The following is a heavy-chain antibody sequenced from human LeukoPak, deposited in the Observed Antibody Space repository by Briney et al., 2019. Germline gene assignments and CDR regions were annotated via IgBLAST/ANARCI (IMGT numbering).Heavy chain of an antibody. D-gene: IGHD3-10*01. CDR3: ARGFGSSDY. V-gene: IGHV4-39*01. Sequence: SETLSLICTVSGGSISSSNYYWGWIRQPPGKGLEWIGSIYYSGSTYYNPSLKSRVTISVDTSKRQFSLKLNSVTAADTAVYYCARGFGSSDYWGQGTLVTVSS. CDR1: GGSISSSNYY. J-gene: IGHJ4*02. CDR2: IYYSGST.